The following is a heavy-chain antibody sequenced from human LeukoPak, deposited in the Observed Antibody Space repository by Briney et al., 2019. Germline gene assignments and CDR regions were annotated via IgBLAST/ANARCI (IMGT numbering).Heavy chain of an antibody. V-gene: IGHV4-59*08. CDR3: ARLPVRGPYRGYYYGMDV. CDR2: IYYSGST. D-gene: IGHD3-10*01. Sequence: SETLSLTCTVSGGSISSYYWSWIRQPPGKGLEWIGYIYYSGSTNYNPSLKSRVTISVDTSKNQFSLKLSSVTAADTAVYYCARLPVRGPYRGYYYGMDVWGQGTTVIVSS. J-gene: IGHJ6*02. CDR1: GGSISSYY.